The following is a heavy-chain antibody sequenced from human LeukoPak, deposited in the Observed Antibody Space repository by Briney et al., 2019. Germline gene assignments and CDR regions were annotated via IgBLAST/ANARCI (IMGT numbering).Heavy chain of an antibody. D-gene: IGHD5-12*01. CDR2: ISAYNGNT. CDR3: ARQVFFDIVATIGRGEIDY. Sequence: ASVKVSCKASGYTFTSYGISWVRQAPGQGLEGMGWISAYNGNTNYAQKLQGRVTMTTDTSTSTAYMELRSLRSDDTAVYYCARQVFFDIVATIGRGEIDYWGQGTLVTVSS. V-gene: IGHV1-18*01. CDR1: GYTFTSYG. J-gene: IGHJ4*02.